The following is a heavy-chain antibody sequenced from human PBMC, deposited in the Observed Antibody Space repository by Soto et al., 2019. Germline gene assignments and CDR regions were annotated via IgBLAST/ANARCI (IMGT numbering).Heavy chain of an antibody. D-gene: IGHD6-6*01. CDR3: TREEMQLVSYNYYCIDV. J-gene: IGHJ6*02. Sequence: GAPVKVSCKASGYTFTSYYMPWVRQAPGQVPEWMGIILPSGGCTGYAEKLPGRVTMTREKSPSMVCKALRGLSSVDSAAFPCTREEMQLVSYNYYCIDVWGQGTTVTV. CDR2: ILPSGGCT. V-gene: IGHV1-46*04. CDR1: GYTFTSYY.